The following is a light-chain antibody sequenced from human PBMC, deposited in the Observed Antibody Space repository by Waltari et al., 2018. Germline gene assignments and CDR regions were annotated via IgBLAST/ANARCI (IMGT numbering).Light chain of an antibody. CDR1: RSDIGGYNR. CDR2: DVT. V-gene: IGLV2-23*02. CDR3: CSYATGSSYV. J-gene: IGLJ1*01. Sequence: QSALTQPASVSGSPGQSITISCTGTRSDIGGYNRVPWYQRHPGKAPKLIIFDVTKRPSGVSNRFSGSKSGNTASLTISGVQAEDEADYYCCSYATGSSYVFGTGTKVTVL.